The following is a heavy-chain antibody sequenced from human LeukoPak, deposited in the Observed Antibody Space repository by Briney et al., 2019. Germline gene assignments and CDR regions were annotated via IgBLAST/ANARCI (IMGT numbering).Heavy chain of an antibody. CDR1: GFNFSSYA. Sequence: GRSLRLSCAASGFNFSSYAMHWVRQAPGKGLEWVAVISYDGSNKYYADSVKGRFTISRDNSKNTLYLQMNSLRAEDTAVYYCAREGSNGEYYFDYWGQGTLVTVSS. CDR2: ISYDGSNK. CDR3: AREGSNGEYYFDY. D-gene: IGHD2-8*01. J-gene: IGHJ4*02. V-gene: IGHV3-30-3*01.